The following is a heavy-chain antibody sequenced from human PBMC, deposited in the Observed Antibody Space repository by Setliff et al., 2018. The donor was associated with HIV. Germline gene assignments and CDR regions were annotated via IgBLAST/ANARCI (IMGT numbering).Heavy chain of an antibody. V-gene: IGHV4-59*11. CDR1: GDSINTHY. CDR2: ISHSGNT. CDR3: ARSTVGAGASFP. D-gene: IGHD1-26*01. J-gene: IGHJ5*02. Sequence: SETLSLTCYVSGDSINTHYWSWIRQPPGKGLEWIGCISHSGNTNFNPSLNSRVTISLDTSKNQFSLRLTSLTAADTAIYYCARSTVGAGASFPWGRGILVTVSS.